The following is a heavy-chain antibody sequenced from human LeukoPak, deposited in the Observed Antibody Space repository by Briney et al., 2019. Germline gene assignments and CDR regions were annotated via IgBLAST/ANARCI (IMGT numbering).Heavy chain of an antibody. V-gene: IGHV1-2*02. CDR1: GYTFTGCY. CDR2: INPNSGGT. Sequence: GASVKVSCKASGYTFTGCYMHWVRQAPGQGLEWMGWINPNSGGTNYAQKLQGRVTMTTDTSTSTAYMELRSLRSDDTAVYYCARAVDGYSYGYHDYWGQGTLVTVSS. CDR3: ARAVDGYSYGYHDY. J-gene: IGHJ4*02. D-gene: IGHD5-18*01.